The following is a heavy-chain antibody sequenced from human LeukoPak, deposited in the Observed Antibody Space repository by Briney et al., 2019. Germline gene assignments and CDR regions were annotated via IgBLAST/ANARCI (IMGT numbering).Heavy chain of an antibody. CDR1: GGSFSGYY. CDR2: INHSGST. CDR3: ASPGDYYGSGIGNWFDP. V-gene: IGHV4-34*01. J-gene: IGHJ5*02. Sequence: SETLSLTCAVSGGSFSGYYWSWIRQPPGKGLEWIGEINHSGSTNYNPSLKSRVTISVDTSKNQFSLKLSSVTAADTAVYYCASPGDYYGSGIGNWFDPWGQGTLVTVSS. D-gene: IGHD3-10*01.